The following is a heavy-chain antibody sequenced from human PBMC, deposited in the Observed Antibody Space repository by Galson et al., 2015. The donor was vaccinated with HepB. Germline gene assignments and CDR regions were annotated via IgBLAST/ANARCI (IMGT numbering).Heavy chain of an antibody. CDR1: GFTFSSYD. Sequence: SLRLSCAASGFTFSSYDMHWVRQATGKGLEWVPAIGTAGDTYYPGSVKGRFTISRENAKNSLYLQMNSLRAGDTAVYYCARLSSGWDKSYDYWGQGTLVTVSS. CDR3: ARLSSGWDKSYDY. V-gene: IGHV3-13*04. J-gene: IGHJ4*02. D-gene: IGHD6-19*01. CDR2: IGTAGDT.